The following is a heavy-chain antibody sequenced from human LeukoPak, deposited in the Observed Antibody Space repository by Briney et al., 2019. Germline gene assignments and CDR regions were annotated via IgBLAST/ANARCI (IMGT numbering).Heavy chain of an antibody. CDR1: GYSISSGYY. D-gene: IGHD2-2*01. J-gene: IGHJ3*02. Sequence: SETLSLTCTVSGYSISSGYYWGWIRQPPGKGLEWIGSIYHSGSTYYNPSLKSRVTMSVDKSENQISLNLASLTAADTALYYCAGRGSSSGTFDIWGPGTFVTVSS. CDR2: IYHSGST. CDR3: AGRGSSSGTFDI. V-gene: IGHV4-38-2*02.